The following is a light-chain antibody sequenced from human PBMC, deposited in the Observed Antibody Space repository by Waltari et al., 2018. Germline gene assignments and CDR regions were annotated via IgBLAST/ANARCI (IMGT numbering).Light chain of an antibody. Sequence: FMLTQPHSLSESPGKTVIISCTRSSGSIASNFVQWYQQRPGSAPTTIIFEDNQRPSGAPDRFSGSIDRSANSASLTFSGLKPEDEADYCCQSYDDDLKGVFGGGTKLTVL. CDR1: SGSIASNF. CDR2: EDN. J-gene: IGLJ3*02. CDR3: QSYDDDLKGV. V-gene: IGLV6-57*04.